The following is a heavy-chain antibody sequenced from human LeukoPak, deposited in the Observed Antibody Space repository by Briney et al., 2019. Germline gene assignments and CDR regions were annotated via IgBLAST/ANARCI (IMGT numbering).Heavy chain of an antibody. CDR2: INHSGST. V-gene: IGHV4-34*01. CDR1: GGSFSGYY. Sequence: PSETLSLTCAVYGGSFSGYYWSWIRQPPGKGREWLGEINHSGSTNYNPSLKSRVTISVDTSKNQFSLKLSSVTAADTAVYYCARGQLVPRLYYFDYWGQGTLVTVSS. J-gene: IGHJ4*02. CDR3: ARGQLVPRLYYFDY. D-gene: IGHD6-6*01.